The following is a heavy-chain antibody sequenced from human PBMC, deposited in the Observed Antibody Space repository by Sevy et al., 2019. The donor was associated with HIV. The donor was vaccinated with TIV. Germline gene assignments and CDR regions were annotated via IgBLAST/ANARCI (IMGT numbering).Heavy chain of an antibody. CDR3: ARREIAAAGYFDY. V-gene: IGHV4-59*01. CDR2: IYYSGST. D-gene: IGHD6-13*01. J-gene: IGHJ4*02. Sequence: SETLSLTCTVSGGSISSYYWSWIRQPPGKGLEWIGYIYYSGSTNYNPSLKSRVTISVDTSKNQFSPKLSSVTAADTAVYYCARREIAAAGYFDYWGQGTLVTVSS. CDR1: GGSISSYY.